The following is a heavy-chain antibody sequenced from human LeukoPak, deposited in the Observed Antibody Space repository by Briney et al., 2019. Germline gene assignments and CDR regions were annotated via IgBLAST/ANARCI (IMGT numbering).Heavy chain of an antibody. CDR2: INHSGST. CDR3: ARGGTGYCSSTSCSYYYYYGMDV. D-gene: IGHD2-2*01. CDR1: GGSFSGYY. Sequence: SETLSLTCAVYGGSFSGYYWSWIRQPPGKGLEWIGEINHSGSTYYNPSLKSRVTISVDRSKNQFSLKLSSVTAADTAVYYCARGGTGYCSSTSCSYYYYYGMDVWGQGTTVTVSS. J-gene: IGHJ6*02. V-gene: IGHV4-34*01.